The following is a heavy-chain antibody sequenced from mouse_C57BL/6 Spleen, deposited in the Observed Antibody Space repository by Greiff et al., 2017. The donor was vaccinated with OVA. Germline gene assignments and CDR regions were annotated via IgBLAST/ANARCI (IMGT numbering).Heavy chain of an antibody. V-gene: IGHV1-69*01. J-gene: IGHJ3*01. CDR2: IAPSDSYT. D-gene: IGHD2-4*01. Sequence: LQQPGAELVMPGASVKLSCKASGYTFPSYWMHWVKQRPGQGLEWIGEIAPSDSYTNYNQKFKGKSTLTVDKSSSTAYMQLSSLASEDSAVYCCAKGDYGVAWFAYWGQGTLVTVSA. CDR3: AKGDYGVAWFAY. CDR1: GYTFPSYW.